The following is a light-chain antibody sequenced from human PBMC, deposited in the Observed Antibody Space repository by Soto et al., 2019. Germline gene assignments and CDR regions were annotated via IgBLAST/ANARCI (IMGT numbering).Light chain of an antibody. CDR2: GNS. Sequence: QSVLTQPPSVSGAPGQRVTISCTGSSSNIGAGYDVHWYQQLPGTAPKLLIYGNSNRPSGVPDRFSGSKSGTSASLAITGLQAEDEADYYCQSYDSSLSGPCVFVTGTKVTVL. J-gene: IGLJ1*01. V-gene: IGLV1-40*01. CDR3: QSYDSSLSGPCV. CDR1: SSNIGAGYD.